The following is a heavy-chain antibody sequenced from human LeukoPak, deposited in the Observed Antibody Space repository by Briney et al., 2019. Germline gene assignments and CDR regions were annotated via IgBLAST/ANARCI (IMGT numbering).Heavy chain of an antibody. V-gene: IGHV3-23*01. CDR2: ISGSGGST. CDR1: GFTFSSYG. D-gene: IGHD3-3*01. CDR3: AKRWGDITIFGVVIAADLYYYMDV. J-gene: IGHJ6*03. Sequence: GGSLRLSCAASGFTFSSYGMSWVRQAPGKGLEWVSAISGSGGSTYYADSVKGRFTISRDNSKNTLYLQMNSLRAEDTAVYYCAKRWGDITIFGVVIAADLYYYMDVWGKGTTVTVSS.